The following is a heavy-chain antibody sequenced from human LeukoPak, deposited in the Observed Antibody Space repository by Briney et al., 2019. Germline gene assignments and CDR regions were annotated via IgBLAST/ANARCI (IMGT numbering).Heavy chain of an antibody. V-gene: IGHV3-74*01. CDR3: AREWSGFGELPDY. CDR1: GFTFNNYW. J-gene: IGHJ4*02. D-gene: IGHD3-10*01. Sequence: GGSLRLSCAASGFTFNNYWMHWVRQVPGKGLVWVSRINSDGSRTNYVDSAKGRFTISRDNAKNTLYLQMNSLRVEDTAVYYCAREWSGFGELPDYWGQGTLVTVSS. CDR2: INSDGSRT.